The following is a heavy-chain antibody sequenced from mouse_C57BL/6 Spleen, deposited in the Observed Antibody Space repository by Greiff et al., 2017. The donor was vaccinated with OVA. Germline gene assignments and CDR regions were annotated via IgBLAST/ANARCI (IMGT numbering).Heavy chain of an antibody. J-gene: IGHJ2*01. CDR2: IDPETGGT. CDR1: GYTFTDYE. D-gene: IGHD2-1*01. CDR3: TRWGGNSPHWFDY. Sequence: VKLMESGAELVRPGASVTLSCKASGYTFTDYEMHWVKQTPVHGLEWIGAIDPETGGTAYNQKFKGKAILTADKSSSTAYMELRSLTSEDSAVYYCTRWGGNSPHWFDYWGQGTTLTVSS. V-gene: IGHV1-15*01.